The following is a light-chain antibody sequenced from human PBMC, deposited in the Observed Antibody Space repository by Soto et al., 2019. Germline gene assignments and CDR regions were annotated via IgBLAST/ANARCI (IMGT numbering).Light chain of an antibody. CDR3: LQNYNYPWT. CDR1: QGIRNE. V-gene: IGKV1-6*01. Sequence: AIQMTQSPSSLSASVGDRVTITCRASQGIRNELGWYQEKPGKAPKLLIYGVFTLQSGVPSRFSGRGSGTHFTLTITSLQPEDFATYYCLQNYNYPWTFGQGTKVEVK. J-gene: IGKJ1*01. CDR2: GVF.